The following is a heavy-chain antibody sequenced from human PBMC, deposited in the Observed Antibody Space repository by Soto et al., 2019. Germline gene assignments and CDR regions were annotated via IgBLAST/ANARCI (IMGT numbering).Heavy chain of an antibody. CDR1: GYTFTNYG. J-gene: IGHJ5*02. CDR2: INVYNGNT. CDR3: ARGVGSGSYYNQYNWFDP. D-gene: IGHD3-10*01. V-gene: IGHV1-18*01. Sequence: ASVKVSCKASGYTFTNYGISWVRQAPGQGLEWMGWINVYNGNTKYAQKVQGRVTMTTDTSTSTAYMELRSLRSDDTTVYYCARGVGSGSYYNQYNWFDPWGQGTLVTVSS.